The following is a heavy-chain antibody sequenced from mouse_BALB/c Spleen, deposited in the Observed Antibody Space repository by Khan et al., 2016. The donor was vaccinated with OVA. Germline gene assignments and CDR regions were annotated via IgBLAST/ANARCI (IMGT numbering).Heavy chain of an antibody. CDR2: IWSAGST. J-gene: IGHJ3*01. D-gene: IGHD2-4*01. CDR1: GFSLNNYS. V-gene: IGHV2-2*02. CDR3: ARRGYDYGRGALFAY. Sequence: QVQLKESGPGLVQPSQSLSITCTVSGFSLNNYSVHWVRQSPGKGLEWLGVIWSAGSTDYNAAFISRLTISKDNSRSQVFFKMNSLQPNDTAIYXGARRGYDYGRGALFAYWGQGTLVTVSA.